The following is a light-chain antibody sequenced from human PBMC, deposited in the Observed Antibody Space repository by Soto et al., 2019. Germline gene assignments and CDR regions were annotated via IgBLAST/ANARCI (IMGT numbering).Light chain of an antibody. Sequence: DIQLTQSPSFLSASVGDRVTITCRASQGISSYLAWYQQKPGKAPKLLIYAASTLQSGVPSRFSGSGSGTEFTLTISSLQPEDFATYYCHQFNSYPLFGPGTKVDIK. J-gene: IGKJ3*01. V-gene: IGKV1-9*01. CDR1: QGISSY. CDR3: HQFNSYPL. CDR2: AAS.